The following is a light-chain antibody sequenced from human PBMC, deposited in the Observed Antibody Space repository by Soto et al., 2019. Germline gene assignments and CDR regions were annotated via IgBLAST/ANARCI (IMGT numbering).Light chain of an antibody. CDR3: SSYTSSSTPYV. CDR1: NSNIGAGYD. Sequence: QSVLTQPPSVSGAPGQRVTISCTGSNSNIGAGYDVHWYQQHPGKAPKLMIYEVSNRPSGVSNRFSGSKSGNTASLTISGLQAEDEADYYCSSYTSSSTPYVFGTGTKVTAL. J-gene: IGLJ1*01. CDR2: EVS. V-gene: IGLV2-14*01.